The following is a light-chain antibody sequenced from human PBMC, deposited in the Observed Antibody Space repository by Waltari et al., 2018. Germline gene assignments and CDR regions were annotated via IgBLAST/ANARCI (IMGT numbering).Light chain of an antibody. CDR1: RSVGRF. Sequence: DIKMTQSPSSLSASVGDTVTITCRASRSVGRFLNWYQQRPGEAPNLLIYKTSNLQGGVPSRFSGSGSGTDFTLTIDSLQPEDFATYYCQQSDGIPFTFGPGT. J-gene: IGKJ2*01. V-gene: IGKV1-39*01. CDR3: QQSDGIPFT. CDR2: KTS.